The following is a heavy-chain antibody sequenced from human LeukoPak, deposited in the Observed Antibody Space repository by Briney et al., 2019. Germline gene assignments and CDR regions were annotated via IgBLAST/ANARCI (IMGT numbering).Heavy chain of an antibody. Sequence: PGGSLRLSCAASGFTFSHYWMTWIRQAPGKGLEWVANIKQDGSEKYYVDSVKGRFTISRDNAKNSLYLHMNSLRVDDTALYYCARAGYTYTTLYYWGQGTLVTVSS. CDR1: GFTFSHYW. J-gene: IGHJ4*02. D-gene: IGHD5-18*01. V-gene: IGHV3-7*01. CDR3: ARAGYTYTTLYY. CDR2: IKQDGSEK.